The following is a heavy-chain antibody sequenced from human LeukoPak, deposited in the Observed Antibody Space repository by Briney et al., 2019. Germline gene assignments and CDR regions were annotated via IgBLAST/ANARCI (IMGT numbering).Heavy chain of an antibody. J-gene: IGHJ4*02. Sequence: GGSLRLSCAASGFTFNTYSMNWVRQAPGKGLEWVSFIFSSSTYIYYTDSVKGRLTISRDNSKNTLYLQMNSLRAEDTAIYYCAKASRDIPAAGPSGYYFDYWGQGTLVTVSS. V-gene: IGHV3-21*04. CDR3: AKASRDIPAAGPSGYYFDY. CDR1: GFTFNTYS. CDR2: IFSSSTYI. D-gene: IGHD6-13*01.